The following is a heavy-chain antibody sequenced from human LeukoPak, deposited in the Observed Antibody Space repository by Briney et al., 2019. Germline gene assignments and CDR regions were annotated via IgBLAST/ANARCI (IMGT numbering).Heavy chain of an antibody. V-gene: IGHV4-61*02. J-gene: IGHJ3*02. CDR1: SGSINNDGYY. CDR2: VYSSGSA. Sequence: PSQTLSLTCTVSSGSINNDGYYWSWIRQPAGKGLEWIGRVYSSGSANYSPSLKSRVIISIDTSKNQFSLRLSSVTAADTAVYYCARVYRKDVYNFDGFDIWGQGTMVTVS. D-gene: IGHD5-24*01. CDR3: ARVYRKDVYNFDGFDI.